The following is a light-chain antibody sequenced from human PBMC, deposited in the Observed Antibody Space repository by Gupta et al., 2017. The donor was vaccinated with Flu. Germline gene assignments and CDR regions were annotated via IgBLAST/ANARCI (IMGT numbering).Light chain of an antibody. CDR1: QSVSSN. V-gene: IGKV3-15*01. CDR2: GAS. J-gene: IGKJ4*01. CDR3: QQYNNWPLT. Sequence: EIVMTQSPVTLSVSPGERATLSCRASQSVSSNLAWYQQKPGQAPRLLIYGASTGATGIPARFSGSGPGTEFTLTISSLQSEDFAVYYCQQYNNWPLTFGGGTKVEIK.